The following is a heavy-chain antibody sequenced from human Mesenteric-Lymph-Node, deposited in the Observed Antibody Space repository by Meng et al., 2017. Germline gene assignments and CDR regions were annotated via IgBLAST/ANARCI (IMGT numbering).Heavy chain of an antibody. V-gene: IGHV4-34*01. CDR1: GGPFSGYY. J-gene: IGHJ5*02. D-gene: IGHD2-8*01. CDR3: ARDARPNWFDP. CDR2: INHRGST. Sequence: QVQLRQWGAGLVKPSETLSLSCGIFGGPFSGYYMYWIRQPPGKGLEWIGEINHRGSTNYNPSLKSRVTISVDKSKNQFSLRLSSVTAADTAVYYCARDARPNWFDPWGQGTLVTVSS.